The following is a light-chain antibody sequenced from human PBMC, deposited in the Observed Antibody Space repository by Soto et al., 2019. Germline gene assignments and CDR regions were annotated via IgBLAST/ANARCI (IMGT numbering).Light chain of an antibody. CDR2: GAS. J-gene: IGKJ1*01. CDR3: QQYYDWRWT. Sequence: EIVMTQSPATLSVSPGERATLSCRASQSVSRDLAWYQQKPGQAPRLLIYGASRRATGIPARFSGSGSETDFTLTVSSLQSADSAVYYCQQYYDWRWTFGQGTKVEIK. V-gene: IGKV3-15*01. CDR1: QSVSRD.